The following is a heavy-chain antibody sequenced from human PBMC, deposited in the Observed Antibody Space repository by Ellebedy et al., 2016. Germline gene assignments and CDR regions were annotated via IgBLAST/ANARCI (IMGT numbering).Heavy chain of an antibody. CDR1: GGSFSGYY. J-gene: IGHJ4*02. CDR2: INHSGSS. Sequence: SETLSLTXAVYGGSFSGYYWIWIRQPPGKGFEWIGEINHSGSSNHNPSLKSRVTMSVDMSQNQFSLKLRSVTAADTAVYYCARVKPNYIRNWHALDYWGQGFWSPSPQ. D-gene: IGHD1-7*01. CDR3: ARVKPNYIRNWHALDY. V-gene: IGHV4-34*01.